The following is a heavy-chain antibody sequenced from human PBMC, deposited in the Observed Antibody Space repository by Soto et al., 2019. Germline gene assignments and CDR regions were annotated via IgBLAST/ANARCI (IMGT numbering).Heavy chain of an antibody. CDR2: IYHSGST. J-gene: IGHJ6*02. CDR3: ARVRTKGYCSSTSCYSNYYGMDV. Sequence: QVQLQESGPGLVKPSGTLSLTCAVSGGSISSSNWWSWVRQPPGKGLEWIGEIYHSGSTNYNPSLKSRVTISVDKSKNQFSLKLSSVTAADTAVYYCARVRTKGYCSSTSCYSNYYGMDVWGQGTTVTVSS. CDR1: GGSISSSNW. V-gene: IGHV4-4*02. D-gene: IGHD2-2*01.